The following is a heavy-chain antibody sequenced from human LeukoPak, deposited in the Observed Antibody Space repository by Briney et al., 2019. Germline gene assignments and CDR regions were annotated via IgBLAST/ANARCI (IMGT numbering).Heavy chain of an antibody. CDR1: GYTFTSYY. CDR3: ARDGDYGDHAFDI. Sequence: GASVKVSCKASGYTFTSYYMHWVRQAPGRGLEWMGIINPSGGSTSYAQKFQGRVTMTRDTSTSTAYMELSSLRSEDTAVCYCARDGDYGDHAFDIWGQGTMVTVSS. D-gene: IGHD4-17*01. J-gene: IGHJ3*02. V-gene: IGHV1-46*01. CDR2: INPSGGST.